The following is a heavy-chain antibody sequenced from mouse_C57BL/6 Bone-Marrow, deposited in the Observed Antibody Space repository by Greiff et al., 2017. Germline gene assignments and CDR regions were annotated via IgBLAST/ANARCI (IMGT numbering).Heavy chain of an antibody. V-gene: IGHV1-64*01. CDR2: IHPNSGST. D-gene: IGHD2-3*01. CDR1: GYTFTSYW. Sequence: VQLQQPGAELVKPAASVKLSCKASGYTFTSYWMHWVKQRPGQGLEWIGMIHPNSGSTNYNEKFKSKATLTVDKSSSTAYMQLSSLTSEDSAVYYCAREDGYYVAWFAYWGQGTLVTVSA. J-gene: IGHJ3*01. CDR3: AREDGYYVAWFAY.